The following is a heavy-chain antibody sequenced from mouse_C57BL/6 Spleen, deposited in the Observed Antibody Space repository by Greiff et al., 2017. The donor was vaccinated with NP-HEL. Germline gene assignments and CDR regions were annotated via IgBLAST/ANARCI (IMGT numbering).Heavy chain of an antibody. Sequence: EVQRVESGGGLVQPGGSLSLSCAASGFTFTDYYMSWVRQPPGKALEWLGFIRNKANGYTTEYSASVKGRFTISRDNSQSILYLQMNALRAEDSATYYCARGPEIDYWGQGTTLTVSS. CDR1: GFTFTDYY. V-gene: IGHV7-3*01. J-gene: IGHJ2*01. CDR3: ARGPEIDY. CDR2: IRNKANGYTT.